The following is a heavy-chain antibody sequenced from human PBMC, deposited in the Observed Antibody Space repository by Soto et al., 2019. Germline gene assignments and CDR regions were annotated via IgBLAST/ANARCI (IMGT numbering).Heavy chain of an antibody. CDR1: GGSISSTDHF. V-gene: IGHV4-31*03. CDR2: IYYRGST. D-gene: IGHD2-15*01. Sequence: QVQLQESGPGLVQPSQTLSLTCSVSGGSISSTDHFWSWIRHHPGKGLEWLGHIYYRGSTYYNPSLKSRLSISVDTSKNQFALKLSSVTAADSAVYYCARVGRSGVVGATPGFDFWGQGALVTVSS. J-gene: IGHJ3*01. CDR3: ARVGRSGVVGATPGFDF.